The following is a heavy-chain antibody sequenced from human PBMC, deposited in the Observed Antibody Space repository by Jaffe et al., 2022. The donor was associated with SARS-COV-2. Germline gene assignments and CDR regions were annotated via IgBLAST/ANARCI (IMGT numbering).Heavy chain of an antibody. J-gene: IGHJ6*02. D-gene: IGHD3-10*01. V-gene: IGHV3-21*01. CDR2: ISSSSSYI. CDR1: GFTFSSYS. Sequence: EVQLVESGGGLVKPGGSLRLSCAASGFTFSSYSMNWVRQAPGKGLEWVSSISSSSSYIYYADSVKGRFTISRDNAKNSLYLQMNSLRAEDTAVYYCARDLKDLWLESYGMDVWGQGTTVTVSS. CDR3: ARDLKDLWLESYGMDV.